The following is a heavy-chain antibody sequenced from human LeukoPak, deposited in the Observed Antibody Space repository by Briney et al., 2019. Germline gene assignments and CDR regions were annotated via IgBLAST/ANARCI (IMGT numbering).Heavy chain of an antibody. CDR1: GFTFSSYA. V-gene: IGHV3-64*04. D-gene: IGHD3-9*01. CDR2: ISGNGGST. CDR3: TRHSNADELRYFDPTGAFDI. Sequence: GGSLRLSCSASGFTFSSYAMHWVRQAPGKGLEYVSAISGNGGSTYYADSVKGRFTISRDNSKNTLYLQMNSLRAEDTAVYYCTRHSNADELRYFDPTGAFDIWGQGTMVTVSS. J-gene: IGHJ3*02.